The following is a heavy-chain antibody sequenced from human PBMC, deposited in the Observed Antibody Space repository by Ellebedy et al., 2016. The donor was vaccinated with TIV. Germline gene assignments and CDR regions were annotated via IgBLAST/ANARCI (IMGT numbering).Heavy chain of an antibody. CDR2: IKKDGSEK. D-gene: IGHD1-26*01. J-gene: IGHJ6*03. Sequence: GESLKISXEASGFTFSNSWMGWVRQAPGKGLEWVANIKKDGSEKYYVDSVKGRFTISRDNAKNSLYLQMNSLRVEDTAVYYCVRDFHLLEGGNYYYYMDVWGKGTTVTVSS. CDR1: GFTFSNSW. V-gene: IGHV3-7*01. CDR3: VRDFHLLEGGNYYYYMDV.